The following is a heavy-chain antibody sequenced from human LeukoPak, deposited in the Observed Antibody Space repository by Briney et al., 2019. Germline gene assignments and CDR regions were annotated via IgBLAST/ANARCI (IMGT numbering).Heavy chain of an antibody. CDR2: IRSKADGGTT. CDR3: ARDDRPSGHDFDY. CDR1: GFTFRDYN. Sequence: GGSLRLPCTASGFTFRDYNINWFRQAPGRGLEWVGFIRSKADGGTTEYAASVKGRFTIPRDDSKNVAYLQINNLRAEDTALYYCARDDRPSGHDFDYWGQGTLVTVSS. D-gene: IGHD6-6*01. V-gene: IGHV3-49*03. J-gene: IGHJ4*02.